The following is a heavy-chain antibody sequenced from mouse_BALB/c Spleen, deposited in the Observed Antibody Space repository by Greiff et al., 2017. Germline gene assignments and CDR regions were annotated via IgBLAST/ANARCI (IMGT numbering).Heavy chain of an antibody. CDR3: ARGGYYGNTLDY. Sequence: EVQLQQSGAELVKPGASVKLSCTASGFNIKDTYMHWVKQRPEQGLEWIGRIDPANGNTKYDPKFQGKATITADTSSNTAYLQLSSLTSEDTAVYYCARGGYYGNTLDYWGQGTTLTVSS. CDR1: GFNIKDTY. CDR2: IDPANGNT. V-gene: IGHV14-3*02. D-gene: IGHD2-1*01. J-gene: IGHJ2*01.